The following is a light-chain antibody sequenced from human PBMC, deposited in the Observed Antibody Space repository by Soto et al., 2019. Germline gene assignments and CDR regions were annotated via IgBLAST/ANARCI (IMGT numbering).Light chain of an antibody. Sequence: STGTSSDVGGYNYVSWYQQHPGKAPKLMIYEVSKRPSGVPDRFSGSKSGNTASLTVSGLQAEDEADYYCSSYAGSNNFEVFGTGTKVTVL. CDR3: SSYAGSNNFEV. J-gene: IGLJ1*01. V-gene: IGLV2-8*01. CDR1: SSDVGGYNY. CDR2: EVS.